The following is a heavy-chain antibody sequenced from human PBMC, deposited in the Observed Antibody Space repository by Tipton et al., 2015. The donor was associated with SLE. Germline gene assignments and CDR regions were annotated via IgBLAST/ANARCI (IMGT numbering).Heavy chain of an antibody. J-gene: IGHJ4*02. V-gene: IGHV3-23*01. CDR1: GFTFSSYA. CDR2: ISGSGGST. D-gene: IGHD6-13*01. Sequence: SLRLSCAASGFTFSSYAMSWVRQASGKGLEWVSAISGSGGSTYYADSVKGRFTISRDNSKNTLYLQMNSLRAEDTAVYYCAKRGIAAAGPDYWGQGTLVTVSS. CDR3: AKRGIAAAGPDY.